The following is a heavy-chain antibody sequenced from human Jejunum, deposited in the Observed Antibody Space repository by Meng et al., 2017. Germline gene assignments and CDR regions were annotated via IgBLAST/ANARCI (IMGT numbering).Heavy chain of an antibody. V-gene: IGHV4-34*01. Sequence: QVHLRQWGAGLLKPSEALSLTCGVYGGSFNSYFWNWIRQPPGKGLEWIGEINQNGHTNYNPSLESRVTISMDKSKKEFSLRLASVTAADTALYYCVRGRDPMVVGELDPWGQGTLVTVSS. D-gene: IGHD2-15*01. J-gene: IGHJ5*02. CDR2: INQNGHT. CDR3: VRGRDPMVVGELDP. CDR1: GGSFNSYF.